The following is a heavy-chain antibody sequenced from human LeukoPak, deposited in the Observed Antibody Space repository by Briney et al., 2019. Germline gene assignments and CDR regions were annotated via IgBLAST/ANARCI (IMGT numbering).Heavy chain of an antibody. J-gene: IGHJ4*02. V-gene: IGHV3-23*01. Sequence: PGGSLRLSCAASGFTFSTYAMSWVRQAPGKGLEWVSGIIGSGGSTYYADSVKGRFTISRDNSKSTLYLQMNSLRAEDTAVYYCAKINTDDYYGSGSYLVYWGQGTLVTVSS. D-gene: IGHD3-10*01. CDR2: IIGSGGST. CDR1: GFTFSTYA. CDR3: AKINTDDYYGSGSYLVY.